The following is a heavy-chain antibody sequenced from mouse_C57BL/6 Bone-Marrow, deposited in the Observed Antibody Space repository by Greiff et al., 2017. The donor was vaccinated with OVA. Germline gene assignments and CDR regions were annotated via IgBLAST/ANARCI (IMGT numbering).Heavy chain of an antibody. J-gene: IGHJ4*01. Sequence: EVKLMESGGGLVKPGGSLKLSCAASGFTFSSYAMSWVRQTPEKRLEWVATISDGGSYTYYPDNVKGRFTISRDNAKNNLYLQMSHLKSEDTAMYYCKMITTEYYYAMDYWGQGTSVTVSS. V-gene: IGHV5-4*03. D-gene: IGHD2-4*01. CDR2: ISDGGSYT. CDR3: KMITTEYYYAMDY. CDR1: GFTFSSYA.